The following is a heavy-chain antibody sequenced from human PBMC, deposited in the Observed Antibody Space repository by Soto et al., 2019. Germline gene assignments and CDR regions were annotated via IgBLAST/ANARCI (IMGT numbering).Heavy chain of an antibody. CDR3: TRPFFDNLDY. CDR1: GYRFASYR. J-gene: IGHJ4*02. Sequence: GESLKISCKGSGYRFASYRIAWVRQMPGKGLEWMGIIDPSDSDIRYSPSFQGQVTISADKSISTAYLQWSSLKASDTAIYYWTRPFFDNLDYWGQGALVTLSS. CDR2: IDPSDSDI. V-gene: IGHV5-51*01. D-gene: IGHD3-3*01.